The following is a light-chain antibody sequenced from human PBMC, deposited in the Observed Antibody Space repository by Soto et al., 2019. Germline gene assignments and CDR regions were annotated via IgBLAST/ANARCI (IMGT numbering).Light chain of an antibody. CDR2: GAS. Sequence: IQLTQSPSSLSASVGDRVTISCRASQGIANFLAWYQQKPGKAPKLLIYGASTLPSGVPSRFSGRGSGTAFTLPLSRLQPEDLAASYCHQLNSFPIPFGPGTKVDIK. V-gene: IGKV1-9*01. CDR3: HQLNSFPIP. J-gene: IGKJ3*01. CDR1: QGIANF.